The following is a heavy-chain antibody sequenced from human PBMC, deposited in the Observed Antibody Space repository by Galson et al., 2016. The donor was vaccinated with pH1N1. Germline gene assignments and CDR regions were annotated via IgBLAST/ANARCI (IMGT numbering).Heavy chain of an antibody. Sequence: CAISGDSVSSNSAAWNWIRQSPSRGPEWLGRTYYRSKWFYNYAVSVQGRITINPDTYKNQFSLQLNSVTPEDTAVYYCARHSPGRAVGVFDCWGQGTLVTVSS. CDR3: ARHSPGRAVGVFDC. V-gene: IGHV6-1*01. CDR2: TYYRSKWFY. D-gene: IGHD6-19*01. J-gene: IGHJ4*02. CDR1: GDSVSSNSAA.